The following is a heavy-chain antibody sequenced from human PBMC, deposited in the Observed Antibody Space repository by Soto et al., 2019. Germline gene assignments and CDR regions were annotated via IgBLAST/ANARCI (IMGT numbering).Heavy chain of an antibody. V-gene: IGHV4-31*03. Sequence: SETLSLTCTVSGGSISSGGYYWSWIRQYPGKGLEWIGYIYNSGRTYYNPSLKSRVTMSVDTSKNQFSLKLTSLTAADTAVYYCARGDYDILTGGSHPFDYWGQGTLLTVSS. CDR1: GGSISSGGYY. J-gene: IGHJ4*02. CDR3: ARGDYDILTGGSHPFDY. CDR2: IYNSGRT. D-gene: IGHD3-9*01.